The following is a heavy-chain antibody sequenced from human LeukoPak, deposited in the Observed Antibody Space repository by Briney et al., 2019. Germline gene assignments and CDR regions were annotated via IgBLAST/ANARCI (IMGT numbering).Heavy chain of an antibody. CDR3: ARGGSGSFDL. CDR2: IDSAGSPT. CDR1: GFTYRNYW. V-gene: IGHV3-74*01. D-gene: IGHD1-26*01. Sequence: GGSLRLSCAASGFTYRNYWMHWVRQAPGKGLVWVSHIDSAGSPTSYADSVRGRFTISRDNAKNTVDLQMNSLRAGDTAVYYCARGGSGSFDLWGQGTMVTVSS. J-gene: IGHJ3*01.